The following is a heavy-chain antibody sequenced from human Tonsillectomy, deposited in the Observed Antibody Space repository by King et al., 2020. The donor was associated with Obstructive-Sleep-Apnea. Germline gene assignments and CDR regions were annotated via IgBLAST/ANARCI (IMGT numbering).Heavy chain of an antibody. CDR3: ATRRDGYNFFYYYYYGMDV. J-gene: IGHJ6*02. V-gene: IGHV4-61*01. D-gene: IGHD5-24*01. CDR2: IYYSGST. Sequence: VQLQESGPGLVKPSETLSLTCTVSGGSVSSGSYYWSWIRQPPGKGLEWIGYIYYSGSTNYNPSLESRVTISVDTSKNQFSLKLSTVTAAEPAWYYCATRRDGYNFFYYYYYGMDVWGQGTTVTVSS. CDR1: GGSVSSGSYY.